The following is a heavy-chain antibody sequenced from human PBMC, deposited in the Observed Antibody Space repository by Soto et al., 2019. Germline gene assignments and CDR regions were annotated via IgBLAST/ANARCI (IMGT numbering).Heavy chain of an antibody. D-gene: IGHD3-16*01. Sequence: SETLSLTCTVSGASISSVDYSWGWIRQPPGKGLEYIGSIYYTGNTYYNSSLMSRVTISLDTSKNQFSLQLTSVTAADTAVYYCARRRPQGDGIKKGFDYWGQGTLVTVSS. J-gene: IGHJ4*02. CDR2: IYYTGNT. V-gene: IGHV4-39*01. CDR3: ARRRPQGDGIKKGFDY. CDR1: GASISSVDYS.